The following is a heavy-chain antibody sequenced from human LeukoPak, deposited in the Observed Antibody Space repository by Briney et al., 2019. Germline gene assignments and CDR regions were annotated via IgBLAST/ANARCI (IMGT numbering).Heavy chain of an antibody. J-gene: IGHJ4*02. Sequence: PSETLSLTCTVSGGSISSSSYYWGWIRQPPGKGLEWIGSIYYSGSTYYNPSLKSRVTISVDTSKNQFSLKLSSVTAADTAVYYCARPGGIMEDYWGKGTLVTVSS. V-gene: IGHV4-39*01. CDR2: IYYSGST. CDR1: GGSISSSSYY. CDR3: ARPGGIMEDY. D-gene: IGHD1-26*01.